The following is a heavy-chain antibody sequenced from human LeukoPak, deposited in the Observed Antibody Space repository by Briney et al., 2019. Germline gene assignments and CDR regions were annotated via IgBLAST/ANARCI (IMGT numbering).Heavy chain of an antibody. D-gene: IGHD1-26*01. J-gene: IGHJ4*02. V-gene: IGHV1-46*01. CDR2: INCGDGYT. Sequence: ASVRVSCKISGYTFTSYHAHWVRQAPGQGLEWMGIINCGDGYTNYAQKFQGRVSVTADTSTSTLYMELSSLTTEDTAIYYCTRDLGGSYSIDYWGQGTLVTVSS. CDR1: GYTFTSYH. CDR3: TRDLGGSYSIDY.